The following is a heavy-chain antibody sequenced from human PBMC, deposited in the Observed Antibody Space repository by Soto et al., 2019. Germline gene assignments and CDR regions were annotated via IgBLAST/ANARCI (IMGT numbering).Heavy chain of an antibody. J-gene: IGHJ4*02. CDR3: VQTTGWPGFDF. V-gene: IGHV3-53*01. Sequence: EVPLVESGGGLIQPGGSLRLSCAASGFSVSSKYMTWVRQAPGKGLEWVSVIYGGGTTCYADSVKGRFTISRDNSKNTLYLQMNSLRAEDTAVYYCVQTTGWPGFDFWGQGTLVIVSS. CDR2: IYGGGTT. CDR1: GFSVSSKY. D-gene: IGHD6-19*01.